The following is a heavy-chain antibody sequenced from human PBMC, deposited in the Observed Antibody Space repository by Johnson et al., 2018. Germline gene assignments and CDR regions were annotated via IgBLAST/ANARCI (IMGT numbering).Heavy chain of an antibody. CDR3: ARTFYYDSSGFYPLYFDY. Sequence: QLQESGPGLVKXSETLSLTCAVSGASISSASYYWGWIRQPPGKGLEWIGSITYSGNTYYNPSLKSPVTMSVDTSQNHFSLTLSSVTAADTAVYYCARTFYYDSSGFYPLYFDYWGQGTLVTVSS. CDR2: ITYSGNT. CDR1: GASISSASYY. V-gene: IGHV4-39*02. D-gene: IGHD3-22*01. J-gene: IGHJ4*02.